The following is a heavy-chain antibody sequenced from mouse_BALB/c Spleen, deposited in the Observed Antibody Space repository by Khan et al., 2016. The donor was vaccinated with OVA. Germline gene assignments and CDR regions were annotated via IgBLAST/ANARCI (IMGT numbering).Heavy chain of an antibody. CDR3: AYSLLLYAMDC. J-gene: IGHJ4*01. CDR1: GFNIKDTY. D-gene: IGHD1-2*01. Sequence: VQLQQPGAELMKAGASVKLSCTVSGFNIKDTYMHWVKQRPEQGLELIGRIDPANGKTKYDPKFQGQATITAVTYSNTAYLQFSSLTSEDTADYYCAYSLLLYAMDCWGQGTSVTVTS. CDR2: IDPANGKT. V-gene: IGHV14-3*02.